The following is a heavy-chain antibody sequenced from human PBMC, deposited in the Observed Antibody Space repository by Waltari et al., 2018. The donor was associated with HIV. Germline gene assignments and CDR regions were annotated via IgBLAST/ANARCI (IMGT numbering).Heavy chain of an antibody. CDR1: GLTFDNYA. Sequence: EVHLLESGGALVQPGGSLRLSCAASGLTFDNYAMSWVRQTPGRGLEWVATISVNGDNVFRAGSVKGRFLISRDNSKNTLYLHLSSLRAEDTAVYYCAKGIERVPAAMSHDSWGQGTLVTVSS. D-gene: IGHD2-2*01. V-gene: IGHV3-23*01. CDR2: ISVNGDNV. J-gene: IGHJ4*02. CDR3: AKGIERVPAAMSHDS.